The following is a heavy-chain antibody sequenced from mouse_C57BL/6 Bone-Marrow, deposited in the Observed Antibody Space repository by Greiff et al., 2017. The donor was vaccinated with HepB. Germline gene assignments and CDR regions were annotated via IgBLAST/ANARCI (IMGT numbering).Heavy chain of an antibody. V-gene: IGHV5-16*01. J-gene: IGHJ1*03. Sequence: DVKLQESEGGLVQPGSSMKLSCTASGFTFSDYYMAWVRQVPEKGLEWVANINYDGSSTYYLDSLKSRFIISRDNAKNILYLQMSSLKSEDTATYYCARSTGTRYFDVWGTGTTVTVSS. D-gene: IGHD4-1*01. CDR3: ARSTGTRYFDV. CDR1: GFTFSDYY. CDR2: INYDGSST.